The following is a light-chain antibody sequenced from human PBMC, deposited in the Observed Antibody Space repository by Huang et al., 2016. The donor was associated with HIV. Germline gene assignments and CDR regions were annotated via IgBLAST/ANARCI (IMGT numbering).Light chain of an antibody. Sequence: EIVMTQSPATLSVSPGERVTLSCRASQSVSANVAWYQQKPGQAPRLLIYGASTRATGLPARFSGSGSGTEFTLTISSLQSEDFAFYYCQQYDNWPLTFGPGTKVDIK. CDR3: QQYDNWPLT. V-gene: IGKV3-15*01. CDR1: QSVSAN. J-gene: IGKJ3*01. CDR2: GAS.